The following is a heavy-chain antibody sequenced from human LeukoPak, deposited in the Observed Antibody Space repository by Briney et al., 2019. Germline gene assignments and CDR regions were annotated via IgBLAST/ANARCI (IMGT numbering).Heavy chain of an antibody. V-gene: IGHV3-43*02. CDR1: GLTFDHYV. J-gene: IGHJ3*02. CDR3: AKGTTMYAFDI. CDR2: ISGDGGST. Sequence: GGSVRLSCAASGLTFDHYVMHWVRQAPGKGLEWVSLISGDGGSTYYADSVKGRLTISRDNSKNSLYLQMNSLTTEDTALYFCAKGTTMYAFDIWGQGTMVTVSS. D-gene: IGHD1-1*01.